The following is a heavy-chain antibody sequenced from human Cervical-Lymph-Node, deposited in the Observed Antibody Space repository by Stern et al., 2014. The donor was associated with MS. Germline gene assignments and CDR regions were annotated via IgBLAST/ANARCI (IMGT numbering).Heavy chain of an antibody. J-gene: IGHJ3*01. CDR2: INYKGNT. V-gene: IGHV4-59*01. Sequence: VQLQESGPGLVKPSETLSLTCTVSGGSISTFYWNWIRQPPGKGLEWIGQINYKGNTNYNPSLKSRVTISVDTSKNQFSLKLSSVTAADTAVYYCGRRDYYDSSGFWGQGTMVTVSS. D-gene: IGHD3-22*01. CDR3: GRRDYYDSSGF. CDR1: GGSISTFY.